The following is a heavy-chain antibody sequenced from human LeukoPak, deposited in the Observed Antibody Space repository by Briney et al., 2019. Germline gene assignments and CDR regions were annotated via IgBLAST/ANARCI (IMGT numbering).Heavy chain of an antibody. Sequence: SGPTLVKPTQTPTLTCTFSGFSLSTNGVGVGWIRQPPGQALEWLALIHWDDDKRYSPSLKTRLTITKDTSKNQVVLRMTNMDPVETATYYCAQALHYYDSSGYPFAYWGQGTLVTVSS. V-gene: IGHV2-5*02. CDR1: GFSLSTNGVG. J-gene: IGHJ4*02. D-gene: IGHD3-22*01. CDR2: IHWDDDK. CDR3: AQALHYYDSSGYPFAY.